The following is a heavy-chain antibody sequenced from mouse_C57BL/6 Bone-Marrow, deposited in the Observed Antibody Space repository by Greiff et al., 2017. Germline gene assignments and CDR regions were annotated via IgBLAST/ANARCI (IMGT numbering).Heavy chain of an antibody. J-gene: IGHJ4*01. CDR2: INSDGGST. D-gene: IGHD2-4*01. Sequence: DVKLVESWGGLVQPGESLKLSCESNEYEFPSHDMSWVRKTPEKRLELVAAINSDGGSTYYPDTMERRVIISRDNTKKTLYLQMSSLRSEDTAWYYCAAGGYDYDLYYAMDYWGQGTSVTVSS. V-gene: IGHV5-2*01. CDR3: AAGGYDYDLYYAMDY. CDR1: EYEFPSHD.